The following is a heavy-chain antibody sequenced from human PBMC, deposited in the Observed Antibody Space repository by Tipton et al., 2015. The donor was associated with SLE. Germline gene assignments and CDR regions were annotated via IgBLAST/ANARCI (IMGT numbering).Heavy chain of an antibody. CDR1: GYTFSNNF. V-gene: IGHV1-69*18. CDR2: IIPIFRTA. D-gene: IGHD3-9*01. Sequence: QLVQSGAEVKKPGASVKVSCKASGYTFSNNFIHWVRQAPGQGLEWMGRIIPIFRTANYAQKFQGRVTITADESTSTAYMELSSLRSEDTAVYYCARGVYYDILTGYYAGYFQHWGQGTLVTVSS. J-gene: IGHJ1*01. CDR3: ARGVYYDILTGYYAGYFQH.